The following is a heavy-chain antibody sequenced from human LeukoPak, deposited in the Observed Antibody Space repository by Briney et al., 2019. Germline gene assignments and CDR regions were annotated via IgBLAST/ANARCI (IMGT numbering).Heavy chain of an antibody. CDR2: LYHSGDT. CDR3: ANKVGGAFDV. V-gene: IGHV4-59*08. J-gene: IGHJ3*01. Sequence: SETLSLTCTVSGASISNYSWNWIRQPPGKGLEWIGILYHSGDTKYNPSLKSRVNISVDRSKNQFSLNLSSVTAADTAVYYCANKVGGAFDVWGQGKLVTVSA. CDR1: GASISNYS.